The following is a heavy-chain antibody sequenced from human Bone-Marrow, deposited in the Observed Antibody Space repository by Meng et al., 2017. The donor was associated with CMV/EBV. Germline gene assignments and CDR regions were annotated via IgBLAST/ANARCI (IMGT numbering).Heavy chain of an antibody. Sequence: KASGYTVTSYYMHWVRQAPGQGLEWMGIINPSGGSTRYAQKFQGRVTMTRDTSTSTVYMELSSLRSEDTAVYYCASGSYLRGGGFDPWGQGTLVTVSS. CDR2: INPSGGST. V-gene: IGHV1-46*01. CDR1: GYTVTSYY. J-gene: IGHJ5*02. CDR3: ASGSYLRGGGFDP. D-gene: IGHD1-26*01.